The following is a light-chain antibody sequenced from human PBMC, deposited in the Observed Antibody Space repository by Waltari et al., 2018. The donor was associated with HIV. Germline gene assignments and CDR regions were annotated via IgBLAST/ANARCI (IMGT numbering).Light chain of an antibody. CDR2: EVS. CDR3: SSYAGSNNRWV. CDR1: SSDVGGYNY. V-gene: IGLV2-8*01. J-gene: IGLJ3*02. Sequence: QSALTQPPSASGSPGQSVTISCTGTSSDVGGYNYVSWYQQHPGKAPKLMIYEVSTRPSGVPDRCSGSKSGSTASLTVSGLQAEDEADYYCSSYAGSNNRWVFGGGTKLTVL.